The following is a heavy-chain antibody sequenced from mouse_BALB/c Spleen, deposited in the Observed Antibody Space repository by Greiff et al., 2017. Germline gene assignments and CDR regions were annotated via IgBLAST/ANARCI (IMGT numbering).Heavy chain of an antibody. D-gene: IGHD2-4*01. CDR3: ARRGDYDLDY. J-gene: IGHJ2*01. V-gene: IGHV3-6*02. Sequence: EVKLMESGPGLVKPSQSLSLTCSVTGYSITSGYYWNWIRQFPGNKLEWMGYISYDGSNNSNPSLKNRISITRDTSKNQFFLKLNAVTTEDTATYYCARRGDYDLDYWGQGTTLTVSS. CDR2: ISYDGSN. CDR1: GYSITSGYY.